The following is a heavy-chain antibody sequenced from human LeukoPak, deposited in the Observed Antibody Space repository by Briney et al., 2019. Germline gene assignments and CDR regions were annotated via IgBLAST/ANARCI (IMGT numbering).Heavy chain of an antibody. D-gene: IGHD3-9*01. CDR3: AREYYYILTGYLGNGFDY. CDR2: INPSGGST. V-gene: IGHV1-46*01. CDR1: GYTFTSYY. J-gene: IGHJ4*02. Sequence: ASVKVSCKASGYTFTSYYMHWVRQAPGQGLEWMGIINPSGGSTSYAQKFQGRVTMTRDTSTSTVYMELSSLRSEDTAVYYCAREYYYILTGYLGNGFDYWGQGTLVTVSS.